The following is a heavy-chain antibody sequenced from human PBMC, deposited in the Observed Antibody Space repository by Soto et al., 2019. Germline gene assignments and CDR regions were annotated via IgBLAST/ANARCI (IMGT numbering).Heavy chain of an antibody. Sequence: GGSLRLSCAASGFTFSSYGMHWVREAPGKGLEWVALIWYDGSNKNYADSVKGRFTISRDDSKNTLYLQMNSLRAEDTAVYYCARDAYLGSGSYAYWGQGTLVTVSS. J-gene: IGHJ4*02. CDR3: ARDAYLGSGSYAY. V-gene: IGHV3-33*01. D-gene: IGHD3-10*01. CDR1: GFTFSSYG. CDR2: IWYDGSNK.